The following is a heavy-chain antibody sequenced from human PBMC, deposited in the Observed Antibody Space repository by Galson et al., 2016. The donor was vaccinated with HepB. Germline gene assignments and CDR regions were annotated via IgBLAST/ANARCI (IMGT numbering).Heavy chain of an antibody. Sequence: SLRLSCAASGFTFSSYGLHWVRQAPGKGLEWVAIISYDGSEKYYADSVKGRFTVSRDNSKNTLFLQMNSLRAEDTAVYYCAKDADCVGGTCYSGDYWGQGTLVTVSS. V-gene: IGHV3-30*18. CDR1: GFTFSSYG. CDR3: AKDADCVGGTCYSGDY. CDR2: ISYDGSEK. D-gene: IGHD2-15*01. J-gene: IGHJ4*02.